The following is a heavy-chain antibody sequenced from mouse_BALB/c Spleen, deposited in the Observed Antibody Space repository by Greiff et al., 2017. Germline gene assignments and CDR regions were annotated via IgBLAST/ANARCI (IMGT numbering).Heavy chain of an antibody. D-gene: IGHD2-4*01. Sequence: DVQLQESGAELVKPGASVKLSCTASGFNIKDTYMHWVKQRPEQGLEWIGRIDPANGNTKYDPKFQGKATITADTSSNTAYLQLSSLTSEDTAVYYCARGGIMRALDYWGQGTTLTVSS. CDR1: GFNIKDTY. CDR2: IDPANGNT. CDR3: ARGGIMRALDY. V-gene: IGHV14-3*02. J-gene: IGHJ2*01.